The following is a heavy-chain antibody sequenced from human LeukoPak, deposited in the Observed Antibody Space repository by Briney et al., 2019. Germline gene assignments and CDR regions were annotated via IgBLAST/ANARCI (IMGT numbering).Heavy chain of an antibody. Sequence: SETLSLTCAVYGGSFSGYYWSWIRQSPGKGLEWIGEINHSGSTNYNPSLKSRVTISVDTSKNQFSLKLSSVTAADTAVYYCARGPPLFYSSSFHYWGQGTLVTVSS. J-gene: IGHJ4*02. CDR3: ARGPPLFYSSSFHY. CDR1: GGSFSGYY. D-gene: IGHD6-6*01. V-gene: IGHV4-34*01. CDR2: INHSGST.